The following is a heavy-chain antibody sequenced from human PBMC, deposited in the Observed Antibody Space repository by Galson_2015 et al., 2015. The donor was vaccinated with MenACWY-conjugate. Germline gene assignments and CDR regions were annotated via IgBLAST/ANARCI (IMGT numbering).Heavy chain of an antibody. CDR2: ISGSGGST. J-gene: IGHJ4*02. CDR1: GFTFSSYA. Sequence: SLRLSCAASGFTFSSYAMSWVRQAPGKGLEWVSAISGSGGSTYYADSVKGRFTISRDNSKNTLYLQMNSLRAGDTAVYYCSKLSDYYDSSGLDYWGQGTLVTVSS. D-gene: IGHD3-22*01. V-gene: IGHV3-23*01. CDR3: SKLSDYYDSSGLDY.